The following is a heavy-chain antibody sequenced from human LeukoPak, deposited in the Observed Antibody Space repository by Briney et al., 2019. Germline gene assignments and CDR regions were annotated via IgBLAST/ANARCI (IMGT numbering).Heavy chain of an antibody. CDR1: GGTFSSYA. V-gene: IGHV1-69*05. D-gene: IGHD3-10*02. CDR3: ARGSPTYYDRRYYFDY. CDR2: IIPIFGTA. Sequence: ASVKVSCKASGGTFSSYAISWVRQAPGQGLEWMGGIIPIFGTANYAQKFQGRVTMTRDTSTSTVYMELSSLRSEDTAVYYCARGSPTYYDRRYYFDYWGQGTLVTVSS. J-gene: IGHJ4*02.